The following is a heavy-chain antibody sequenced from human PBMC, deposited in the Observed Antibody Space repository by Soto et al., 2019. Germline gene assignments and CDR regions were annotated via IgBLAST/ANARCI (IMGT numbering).Heavy chain of an antibody. V-gene: IGHV2-5*01. CDR1: GFSLTTSGVG. J-gene: IGHJ5*02. D-gene: IGHD1-20*01. Sequence: SGPTLVNPTQTLTLTCTFSGFSLTTSGVGVGWIRQPPGKALEWLALIYWNDDKRYSPSLKGRLTITKDTSKNQVVLAMTNMDPVDTATYYCAHNTITPVTNWSDPCGLGTMVTV. CDR2: IYWNDDK. CDR3: AHNTITPVTNWSDP.